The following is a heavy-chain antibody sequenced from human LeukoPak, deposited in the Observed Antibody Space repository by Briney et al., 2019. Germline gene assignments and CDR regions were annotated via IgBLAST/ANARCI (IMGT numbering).Heavy chain of an antibody. Sequence: SETLSLTCAVYGGSFSGYYWSWIRQPPGKGLEWIGEISHSGSTNYNPSLKSRVTISVDTSKNQFSLKLSSVTAADTAVYYCAREGSGNPYYYYYGMDVWGQGTTVTVSS. CDR3: AREGSGNPYYYYYGMDV. CDR1: GGSFSGYY. V-gene: IGHV4-34*01. D-gene: IGHD3-10*01. J-gene: IGHJ6*02. CDR2: ISHSGST.